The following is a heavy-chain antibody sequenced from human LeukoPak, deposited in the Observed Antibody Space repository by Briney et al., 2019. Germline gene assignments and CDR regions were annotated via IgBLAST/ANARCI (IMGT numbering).Heavy chain of an antibody. CDR2: INHSGST. Sequence: SETLSLTCAVYGGSLSGYYWSWIRQPPGKGLEWIGEINHSGSTNYNPSLKSRVTISVDTSKNQFSLKLSSVTAADTAVYYCARHYSYGDSYYFDYWGQGTLLTVSS. D-gene: IGHD5-18*01. CDR3: ARHYSYGDSYYFDY. V-gene: IGHV4-34*01. J-gene: IGHJ4*02. CDR1: GGSLSGYY.